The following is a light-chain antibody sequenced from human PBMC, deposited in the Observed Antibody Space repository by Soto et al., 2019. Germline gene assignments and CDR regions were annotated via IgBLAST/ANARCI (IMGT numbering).Light chain of an antibody. CDR2: GTS. V-gene: IGKV3-20*01. Sequence: VVLTTSTGTLSLSRGSIANLSFLASERIYSAYLGWSQQKPGRTPRLLIYGTSSRATGIPDRFSGSGSGTDFTLTISRLEPEDFAVYYCKQYGSSPTCGQGTKVAIK. CDR1: ERIYSAY. CDR3: KQYGSSPT. J-gene: IGKJ1*01.